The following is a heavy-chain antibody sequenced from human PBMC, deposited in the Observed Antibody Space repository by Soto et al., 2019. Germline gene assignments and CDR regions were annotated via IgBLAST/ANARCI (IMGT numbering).Heavy chain of an antibody. CDR2: ISHLEST. J-gene: IGHJ4*02. Sequence: SETLSLTCTVSGASISYGGYSWSWIRQSPGKGLEGIGYISHLESTYFHPSFKSRLTMSIDRTRHQFSLKLSSVTAADMSVYYCARGGGYDSFDYWGQGVLVTVSS. CDR3: ARGGGYDSFDY. D-gene: IGHD5-12*01. V-gene: IGHV4-30-2*06. CDR1: GASISYGGYS.